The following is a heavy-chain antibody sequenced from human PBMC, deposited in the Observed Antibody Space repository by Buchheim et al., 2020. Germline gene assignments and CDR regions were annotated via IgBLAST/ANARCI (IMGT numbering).Heavy chain of an antibody. CDR3: ARDRYYDYYYYGMDV. V-gene: IGHV4-30-4*07. J-gene: IGHJ6*02. CDR2: IYYSGST. D-gene: IGHD2/OR15-2a*01. Sequence: QVQLQESGPGLVKPSQTLSLTCAVSGGSISSGGYSWSWIRQPPGKGLEWIGYIYYSGSTYYNPSLKSQVTISVDTSKNQFSMKLSSVTAADTAVYYCARDRYYDYYYYGMDVWGQGTT. CDR1: GGSISSGGYS.